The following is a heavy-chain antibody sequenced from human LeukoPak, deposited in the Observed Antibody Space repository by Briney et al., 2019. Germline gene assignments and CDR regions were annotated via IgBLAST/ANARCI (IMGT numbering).Heavy chain of an antibody. Sequence: GGSLRLSCAASGFTFSHHGMHWVRQAPGKGLEWVANIKQDGSEKYYVDSVKGRFTISRDNAKNSLYLQMNSLRAEDTAVYYCVGHSDYWGQGTLVTVSS. CDR2: IKQDGSEK. CDR3: VGHSDY. J-gene: IGHJ4*02. D-gene: IGHD3-16*01. CDR1: GFTFSHHG. V-gene: IGHV3-7*01.